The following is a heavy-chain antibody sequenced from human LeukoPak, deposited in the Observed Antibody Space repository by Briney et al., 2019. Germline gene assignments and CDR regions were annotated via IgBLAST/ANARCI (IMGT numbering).Heavy chain of an antibody. CDR2: IGSSGSAI. CDR1: GFTFSDYE. CDR3: ARDKGPHTY. Sequence: GGSLRLSCAASGFTFSDYEMNWVRQAPGKGLEWVSYIGSSGSAIYYADSVKGRVTISRDNAKNSLYLQMNSLRAEDTAVYYCARDKGPHTYWGQGTLVTVSS. J-gene: IGHJ4*02. V-gene: IGHV3-48*03.